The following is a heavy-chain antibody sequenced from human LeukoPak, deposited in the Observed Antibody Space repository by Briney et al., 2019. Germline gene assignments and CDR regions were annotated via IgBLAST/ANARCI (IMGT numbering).Heavy chain of an antibody. V-gene: IGHV3-23*01. CDR1: GFTFSSYA. CDR2: ISGSGGST. Sequence: GGSLRLSCAASGFTFSSYAMSWVRQAPGKGLEWVSAISGSGGSTYYADSVKGRFTISRDNSKNTLYPQMNSLRAEDTAVYYCAKVGGVIAAAGNFDYWGQGTLVTVSS. CDR3: AKVGGVIAAAGNFDY. J-gene: IGHJ4*02. D-gene: IGHD6-13*01.